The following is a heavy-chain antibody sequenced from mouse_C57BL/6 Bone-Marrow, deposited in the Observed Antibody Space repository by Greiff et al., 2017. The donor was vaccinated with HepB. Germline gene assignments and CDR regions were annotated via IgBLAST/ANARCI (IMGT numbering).Heavy chain of an antibody. CDR1: GYTFTDYY. D-gene: IGHD1-1*01. V-gene: IGHV1-19*01. Sequence: EVQLQQSGPVLVKPGASVKMSCKASGYTFTDYYMNWVKQSHGKSLEWIGVINPYNGGTSYNQKFKGKATLTVDKSSSTAYMELNSLTSEDSAVYYCARGYYYGSSYWYFDVWGTGTTVTVSS. CDR3: ARGYYYGSSYWYFDV. J-gene: IGHJ1*03. CDR2: INPYNGGT.